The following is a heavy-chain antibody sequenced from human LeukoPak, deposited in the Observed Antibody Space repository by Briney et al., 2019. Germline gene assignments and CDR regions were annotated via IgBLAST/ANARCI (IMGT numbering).Heavy chain of an antibody. CDR3: ARDSRSGDIPDY. D-gene: IGHD1-26*01. V-gene: IGHV3-21*01. J-gene: IGHJ4*02. CDR1: GFTFSSYS. Sequence: GGSLRLSCAASGFTFSSYSMNWVRQAPGKGLEWISSISSSSSYIYYADSVKGRFTISRDNAKNSLYLQMNSLRAEDTAVYYCARDSRSGDIPDYWGQGTLVTASS. CDR2: ISSSSSYI.